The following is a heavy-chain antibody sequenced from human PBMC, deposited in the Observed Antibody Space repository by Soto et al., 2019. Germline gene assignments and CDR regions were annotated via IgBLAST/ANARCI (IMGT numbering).Heavy chain of an antibody. V-gene: IGHV4-59*01. Sequence: PSETLSLTCTVSGCSISSYDWSWIRQPPGKGLEWIGYIYYSGSTNCNPSLKSRVTISVDTSKNQFSLKLSSVTAADTAVYYFARSWDITMVRGAPNWFDPWGQGTLVTVSS. D-gene: IGHD3-10*01. CDR2: IYYSGST. CDR3: ARSWDITMVRGAPNWFDP. J-gene: IGHJ5*02. CDR1: GCSISSYD.